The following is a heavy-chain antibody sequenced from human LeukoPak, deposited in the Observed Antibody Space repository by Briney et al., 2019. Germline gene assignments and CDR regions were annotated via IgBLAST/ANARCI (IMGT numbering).Heavy chain of an antibody. Sequence: GGSLRLSCAASGFTSRSYGMSWVRQAPRKGLEWVSAISGSGGSTYYADSVKGRFTISRDNSKNTLYVQMNSLRAEDTAVYYCAKRYDSSGYYSDYWGQGTLVTVSS. J-gene: IGHJ4*02. CDR3: AKRYDSSGYYSDY. V-gene: IGHV3-23*01. CDR1: GFTSRSYG. CDR2: ISGSGGST. D-gene: IGHD3-22*01.